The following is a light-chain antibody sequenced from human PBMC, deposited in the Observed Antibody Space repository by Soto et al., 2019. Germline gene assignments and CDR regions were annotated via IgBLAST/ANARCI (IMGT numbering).Light chain of an antibody. Sequence: EIVLTQSPGTLSLSPGDTATLSCRASQSLSVSYIAWYQQKPGQAPRLLIYSTTTRAAGIPDRCTGRGSGTHVTLAVHRPEPEDFAVYYWHQFGDSPQTFGQGTTVEV. CDR3: HQFGDSPQT. CDR2: STT. J-gene: IGKJ1*01. CDR1: QSLSVSY. V-gene: IGKV3-20*01.